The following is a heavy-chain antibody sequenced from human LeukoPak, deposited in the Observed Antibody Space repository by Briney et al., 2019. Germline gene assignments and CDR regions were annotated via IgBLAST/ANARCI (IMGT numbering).Heavy chain of an antibody. CDR2: INHSGTT. CDR1: GGSFSDYY. V-gene: IGHV4-34*01. J-gene: IGHJ6*02. CDR3: ASRTGHYSGMDV. Sequence: PSETLSLTCAVYGGSFSDYYWGWIRQPPGKGLEWIGEINHSGTTKYNPSLKSRVTISVDTSKKQLSLKLSSVTAADTAVYYCASRTGHYSGMDVWGQGTTVTVSS.